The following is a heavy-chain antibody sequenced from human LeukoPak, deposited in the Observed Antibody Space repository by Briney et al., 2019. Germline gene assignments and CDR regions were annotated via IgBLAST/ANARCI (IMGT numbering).Heavy chain of an antibody. CDR1: GFTFSSYG. D-gene: IGHD5-24*01. V-gene: IGHV3-30*03. CDR3: ARLDVDRYYYYGMDV. Sequence: GALRLSCAASGFTFSSYGMHWVRQAPGKGLEWVAVISYDGSNKYYADSVKGRFTISRDNSKNTLYLQMNSLRAEDTAVFYCARLDVDRYYYYGMDVWGQGTTVTVSS. CDR2: ISYDGSNK. J-gene: IGHJ6*02.